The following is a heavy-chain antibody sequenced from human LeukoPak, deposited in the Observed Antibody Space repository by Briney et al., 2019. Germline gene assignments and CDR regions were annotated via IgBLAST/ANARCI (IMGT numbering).Heavy chain of an antibody. V-gene: IGHV4-59*13. CDR2: IYYSGST. J-gene: IGHJ5*02. CDR1: GGSLTSYY. CDR3: ARVGNWFDP. D-gene: IGHD3-16*01. Sequence: SETLSLTCTVSGGSLTSYYWSWIRQPPGKGLEWIGYIYYSGSTNYNPSLKSRVTISVDTSKNQFSLKLSSVTAADTAVYYCARVGNWFDPWGQGTLVTVSS.